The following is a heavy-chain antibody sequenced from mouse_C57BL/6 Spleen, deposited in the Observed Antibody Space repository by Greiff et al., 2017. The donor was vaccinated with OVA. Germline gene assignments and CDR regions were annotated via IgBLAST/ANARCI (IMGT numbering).Heavy chain of an antibody. D-gene: IGHD1-1*01. J-gene: IGHJ1*03. CDR1: GYTFTSYW. CDR2: IHPNSGST. CDR3: ARDDYYGSSPTV. V-gene: IGHV1-64*01. Sequence: QVQLQQPGAELVKPGASVKLSCKASGYTFTSYWMHWAKQRPGQGLEWIGMIHPNSGSTNYNEKFKSKATLTVDKSSSTAYMQLSSLTSEDSAVYYCARDDYYGSSPTVWGTGTTVTVSS.